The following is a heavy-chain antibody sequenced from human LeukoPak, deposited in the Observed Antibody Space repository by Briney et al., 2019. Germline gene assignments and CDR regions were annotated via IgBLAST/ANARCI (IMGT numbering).Heavy chain of an antibody. CDR3: ARGPTRYYFDY. Sequence: PSGTPSPTCRFSGGSITSYYWRWVRHAPREGMEWIGYIYYSGSTAYNPSLKNRVTISVDTSKNQFSLNLTSVTAADTAFYYCARGPTRYYFDYWGQGTVVTVSS. D-gene: IGHD3-3*01. V-gene: IGHV4-59*01. CDR2: IYYSGST. J-gene: IGHJ4*02. CDR1: GGSITSYY.